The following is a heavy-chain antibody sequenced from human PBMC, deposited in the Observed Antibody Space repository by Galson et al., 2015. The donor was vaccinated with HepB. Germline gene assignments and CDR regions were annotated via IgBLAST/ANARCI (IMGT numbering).Heavy chain of an antibody. V-gene: IGHV1-18*01. J-gene: IGHJ3*02. CDR1: GYTFTSYG. CDR2: ISAYNGNT. D-gene: IGHD3-16*02. Sequence: SVKVSCKASGYTFTSYGISWVRQAPGQGLEWMGWISAYNGNTNYAQKLQGRVTMTTDTSTSTAYMELRSLRSDDTAVYYCARDPGPYYDYIWGSYRYGAFDIWGQGTMVTVSS. CDR3: ARDPGPYYDYIWGSYRYGAFDI.